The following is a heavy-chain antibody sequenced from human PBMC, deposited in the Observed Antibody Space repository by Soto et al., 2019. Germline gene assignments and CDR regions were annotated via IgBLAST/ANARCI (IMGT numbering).Heavy chain of an antibody. CDR1: GGSISSSNYY. V-gene: IGHV4-39*01. CDR2: MYYSGST. CDR3: ALGGFYNWFDP. D-gene: IGHD3-16*01. J-gene: IGHJ5*02. Sequence: PSETLSLTCTVSGGSISSSNYYWGWIRQPPGKGLEWIGSMYYSGSTYYNPSLKRRVTISVDMSKNQFSLKLSSVTAADTAVYYCALGGFYNWFDPWGQGTLVTVSS.